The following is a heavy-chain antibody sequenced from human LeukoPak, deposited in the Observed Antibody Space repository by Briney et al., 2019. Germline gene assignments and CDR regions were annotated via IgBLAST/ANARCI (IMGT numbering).Heavy chain of an antibody. Sequence: SVKVSCKASGGTFSSYAISWVRQPPGQGLEWMGRIIPILGIANYAQKFQGRVTITADKSTSTAYMELSSLRSEDTAVYYCARGYSYGFWGPLWNYWGQGTLVTVSS. D-gene: IGHD5-18*01. CDR2: IIPILGIA. J-gene: IGHJ4*02. CDR3: ARGYSYGFWGPLWNY. V-gene: IGHV1-69*04. CDR1: GGTFSSYA.